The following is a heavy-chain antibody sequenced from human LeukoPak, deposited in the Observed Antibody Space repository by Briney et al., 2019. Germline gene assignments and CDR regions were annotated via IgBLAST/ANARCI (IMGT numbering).Heavy chain of an antibody. CDR2: INHSGST. V-gene: IGHV4-34*01. J-gene: IGHJ4*02. Sequence: SETLSLTCAVYGGSFSGYYWSWIRQPPGKGLEWIGEINHSGSTNYNPSLKSRVTISVDTSKNQFSLKLSSVTAADTAVYYCARRTWIQLWFQDYWGQGTLVTVSS. CDR3: ARRTWIQLWFQDY. CDR1: GGSFSGYY. D-gene: IGHD5-18*01.